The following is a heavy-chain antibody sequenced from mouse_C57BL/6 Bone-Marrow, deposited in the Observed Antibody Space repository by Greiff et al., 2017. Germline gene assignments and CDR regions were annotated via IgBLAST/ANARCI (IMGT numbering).Heavy chain of an antibody. V-gene: IGHV1-42*01. Sequence: EVQLQESGPELVKPGASVKISCKASGYSFTGYYMNWVKQSPEKSLEWIGEINPSTGGTTYNQKFKAKATLTVDKSSSTAYMQLKSLTSEDSAVYYGAGGHLWLPFDYWGQGTTLTVSS. D-gene: IGHD2-2*01. CDR1: GYSFTGYY. CDR3: AGGHLWLPFDY. CDR2: INPSTGGT. J-gene: IGHJ2*01.